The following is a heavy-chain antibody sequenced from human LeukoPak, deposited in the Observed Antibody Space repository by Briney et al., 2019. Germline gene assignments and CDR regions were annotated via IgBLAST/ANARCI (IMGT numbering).Heavy chain of an antibody. V-gene: IGHV3-74*01. CDR1: GFTFSSYW. J-gene: IGHJ4*02. CDR2: INSDGSST. CDR3: ARDLGLRYCSSTSCYGADY. D-gene: IGHD2-2*01. Sequence: GGSLRLSCAASGFTFSSYWMHWVRQAPGKGLVWVSRINSDGSSTSYADSVKGRFTISRDNAKNTLYLQMNSLRAEDTAVYYCARDLGLRYCSSTSCYGADYWGQGTLVTVSS.